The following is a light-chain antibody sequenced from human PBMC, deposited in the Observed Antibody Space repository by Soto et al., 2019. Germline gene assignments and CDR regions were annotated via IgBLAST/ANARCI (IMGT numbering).Light chain of an antibody. CDR1: QSITNW. CDR2: DAS. V-gene: IGKV1-5*01. Sequence: DIQMTQSPSTLSASVGDRVTITCRASQSITNWLAWYQQKPGKAPKLLIYDASSLESGVPSRFSGSGSGTDFTLTISSLQPDDFATYYCQQFYSYAWTFGQGTRVEIK. J-gene: IGKJ1*01. CDR3: QQFYSYAWT.